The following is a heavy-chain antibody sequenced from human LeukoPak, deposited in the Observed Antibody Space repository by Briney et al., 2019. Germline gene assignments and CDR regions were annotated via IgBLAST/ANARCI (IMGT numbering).Heavy chain of an antibody. D-gene: IGHD3-22*01. CDR3: ARRVSRYYDVDY. CDR1: GGSISSYY. J-gene: IGHJ4*02. Sequence: SETLSLTCTVSGGSISSYYWSWIRQPPGKGLEWIGYIYYSGSTNYNPSLKSRVTISVDTSKNQFSLKLSSVTAADTAVYYCARRVSRYYDVDYWGQGTLVTVSS. V-gene: IGHV4-59*12. CDR2: IYYSGST.